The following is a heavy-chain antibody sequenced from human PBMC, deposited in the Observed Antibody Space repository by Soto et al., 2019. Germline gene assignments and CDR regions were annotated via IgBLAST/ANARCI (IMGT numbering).Heavy chain of an antibody. CDR1: GGSISSYY. CDR3: ARDGRYQPDPPPVTTAFGMDV. CDR2: IYYSGST. J-gene: IGHJ6*02. V-gene: IGHV4-59*01. D-gene: IGHD4-17*01. Sequence: PSETLSLTCTVSGGSISSYYWSWIRQPPGKGLEWIGYIYYSGSTNYNPSLKSRVTISVDTSKNQFSLKLSSVTAADTAVYYCARDGRYQPDPPPVTTAFGMDVWGQGTTVTVSS.